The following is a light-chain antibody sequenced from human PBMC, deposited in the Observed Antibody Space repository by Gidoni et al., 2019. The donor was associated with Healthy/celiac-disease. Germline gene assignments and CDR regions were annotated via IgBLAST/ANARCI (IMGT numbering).Light chain of an antibody. Sequence: QSALTQPRSVSGSPGQSVTISCTGTSSDVGGYNYVSWYQQHPGKAPKLMIYDVSKRPSGVPDRFSGSKSGNTASLTISGLQAEDEADYYCLSYAGSYLVVFGGGTKLTVL. CDR2: DVS. J-gene: IGLJ2*01. CDR1: SSDVGGYNY. V-gene: IGLV2-11*01. CDR3: LSYAGSYLVV.